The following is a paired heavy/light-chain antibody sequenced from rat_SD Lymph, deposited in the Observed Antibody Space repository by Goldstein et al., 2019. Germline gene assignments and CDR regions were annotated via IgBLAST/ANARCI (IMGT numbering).Light chain of an antibody. CDR3: FQHNSWRT. V-gene: IGKV22S1*01. CDR1: QNINKY. CDR2: NTN. Sequence: DIQMTQSPSLLSASVGDRVTINCKASQNINKYLNWYQQKLGEAPKLLIYNTNNLQTGIPSRFSGSGSGTDYTLTISSLQPEDFGTYFCFQHNSWRTFGGGTKLELK. J-gene: IGKJ1*01.
Heavy chain of an antibody. CDR2: ITNTGGST. Sequence: EVQLVESGGGLVQPGRSLKLSCVASGFTFNNYWMTWIRQAPGKGLEWVASITNTGGSTYYPDSVKGRFTISRDNAKSTLYLQMNSLRSEDTATYYCTTLYGGYRAFFDYWGQGVMVTVSS. CDR3: TTLYGGYRAFFDY. V-gene: IGHV5-31*01. J-gene: IGHJ2*01. CDR1: GFTFNNYW. D-gene: IGHD1-11*01.